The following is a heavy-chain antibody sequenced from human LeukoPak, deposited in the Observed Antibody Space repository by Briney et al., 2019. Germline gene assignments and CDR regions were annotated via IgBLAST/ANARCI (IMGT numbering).Heavy chain of an antibody. D-gene: IGHD5-18*01. Sequence: PSETLSLTCTVSGGSISSGGYYWSWIRQHPGKGLEWIGYIYYSGSTYYNPSLKSRVTISVDTSKNQFSLKLSSVTAADTAVYYCARRGYSYGYGGFGGVNWFDPWGQGTLVTVPS. CDR3: ARRGYSYGYGGFGGVNWFDP. CDR2: IYYSGST. CDR1: GGSISSGGYY. V-gene: IGHV4-31*03. J-gene: IGHJ5*02.